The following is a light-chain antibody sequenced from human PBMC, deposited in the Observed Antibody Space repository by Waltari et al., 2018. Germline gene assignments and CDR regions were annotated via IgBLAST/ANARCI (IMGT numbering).Light chain of an antibody. Sequence: DIVLTQSPGTLSLSPGDRATLSCRASQSVGRTLAWYQQRPGQAPRLLICDASSRATGIPDRFSGSGSGTDFSLTISRLEPEDFAVDYCQKYGTRPAAFGQGTKVEVK. CDR1: QSVGRT. V-gene: IGKV3-20*01. CDR2: DAS. CDR3: QKYGTRPAA. J-gene: IGKJ1*01.